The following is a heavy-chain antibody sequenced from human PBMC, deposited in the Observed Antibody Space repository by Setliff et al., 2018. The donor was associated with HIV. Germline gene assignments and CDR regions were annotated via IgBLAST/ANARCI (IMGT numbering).Heavy chain of an antibody. Sequence: LSLTCAVSGVSISAYFWSWIRQSPEKGLEWIGYIDNSGNTNYSPSLKSRITISRDTSKNQFSLKLNSVTAADAAVYYCARSTPSVGYISEHWGQGTLVTVSS. J-gene: IGHJ4*02. V-gene: IGHV4-59*01. CDR2: IDNSGNT. CDR3: ARSTPSVGYISEH. D-gene: IGHD5-12*01. CDR1: GVSISAYF.